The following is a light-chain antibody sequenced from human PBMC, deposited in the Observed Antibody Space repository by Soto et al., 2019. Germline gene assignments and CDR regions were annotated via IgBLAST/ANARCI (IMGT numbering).Light chain of an antibody. Sequence: EIVLTQSPGTLSLSPGGRATLSCRASESVTSDCLAWYRQRPGQAPRLLIYGASTRATGTPDRISGSGSGTDFTLTISRLEPEDFAVYFCQQCGSSRRTFGQGTRLEIK. CDR3: QQCGSSRRT. CDR2: GAS. CDR1: ESVTSDC. V-gene: IGKV3-20*01. J-gene: IGKJ1*01.